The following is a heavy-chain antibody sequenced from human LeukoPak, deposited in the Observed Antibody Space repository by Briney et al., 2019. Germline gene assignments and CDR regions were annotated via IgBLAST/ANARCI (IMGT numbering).Heavy chain of an antibody. J-gene: IGHJ6*03. CDR3: ARERVETAMDWGDYYYMDV. Sequence: GGSLRLSCAASGFTFSGYEMTWVRQAPGKGLEWVSYISSSGTTRYYTDSVKGRFTISRDNAKNSLYLQMNSLRSEDTAVYYCARERVETAMDWGDYYYMDVWGKGTTVTVSS. CDR1: GFTFSGYE. D-gene: IGHD5-18*01. V-gene: IGHV3-48*03. CDR2: ISSSGTTR.